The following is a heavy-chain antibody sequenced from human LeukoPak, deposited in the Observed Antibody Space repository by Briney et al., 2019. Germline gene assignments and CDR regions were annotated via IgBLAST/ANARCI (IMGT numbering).Heavy chain of an antibody. D-gene: IGHD6-6*01. V-gene: IGHV4-59*11. Sequence: SETLSLTCTVSGGSISSHFWTWIRQPPGKGLEWIGYVYYSGNTNYNPSLRSRVTISIDTSKNQFSLNLKSVTAADTAIYYCAREGLAARRGAFDIWGQGTVVSVSS. CDR3: AREGLAARRGAFDI. CDR2: VYYSGNT. CDR1: GGSISSHF. J-gene: IGHJ3*02.